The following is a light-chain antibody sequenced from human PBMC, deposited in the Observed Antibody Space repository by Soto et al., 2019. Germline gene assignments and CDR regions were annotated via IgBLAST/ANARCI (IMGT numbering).Light chain of an antibody. Sequence: EIVMTQSPATLSVSPGERATLSCRASQSVSSNLAWYQQKPCQAPRLLIYGASTMATGIPARFSGSGSVTEFTLAISGMQSEDFGVYDCQQYNNWPFNFGPGTKVDIK. J-gene: IGKJ3*01. CDR1: QSVSSN. CDR3: QQYNNWPFN. V-gene: IGKV3-15*01. CDR2: GAS.